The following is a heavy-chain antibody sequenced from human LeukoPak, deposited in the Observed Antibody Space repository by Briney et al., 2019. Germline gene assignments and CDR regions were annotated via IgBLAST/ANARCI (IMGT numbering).Heavy chain of an antibody. J-gene: IGHJ4*02. V-gene: IGHV4-61*02. CDR2: IYTSGST. D-gene: IGHD3-10*01. CDR1: GGSISSGSYY. Sequence: SETLSLTCTVSGGSISSGSYYWSWNRQPAGMGLEWIGRIYTSGSTDYNPSLRSRITISVDTSKNQFSLKLSSVTAADAAVYYCSTVTVGVRGLHFDYWGQGTLVTVSS. CDR3: STVTVGVRGLHFDY.